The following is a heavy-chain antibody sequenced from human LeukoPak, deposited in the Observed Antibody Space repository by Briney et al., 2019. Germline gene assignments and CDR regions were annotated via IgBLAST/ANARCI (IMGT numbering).Heavy chain of an antibody. V-gene: IGHV3-33*08. Sequence: PGGSLRLSCAASGFTFSSYSMNWVRQAPGKGLEWVAVIWYDGSNKYYADSVKGRFTISRDNSKNTLYLQMNSLRAEDTAVYYCARDKIAAADYWGQGTLVTVSS. CDR1: GFTFSSYS. J-gene: IGHJ4*02. CDR3: ARDKIAAADY. CDR2: IWYDGSNK. D-gene: IGHD6-13*01.